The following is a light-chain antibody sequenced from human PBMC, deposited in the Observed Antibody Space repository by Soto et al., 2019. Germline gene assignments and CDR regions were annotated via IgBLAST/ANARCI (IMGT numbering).Light chain of an antibody. CDR3: MQPLQSWT. J-gene: IGKJ1*01. V-gene: IGKV2-28*01. Sequence: DIVMTQSPLSLPVTPGEPASISCRSSQSLLHSNGYNYLDWYLQKPGQSPQLLIYTLPYRASGVPDRFSGSGSGTDFTLKISRVEAEDVGVYYCMQPLQSWTFGQGTKVDIK. CDR1: QSLLHSNGYNY. CDR2: TLP.